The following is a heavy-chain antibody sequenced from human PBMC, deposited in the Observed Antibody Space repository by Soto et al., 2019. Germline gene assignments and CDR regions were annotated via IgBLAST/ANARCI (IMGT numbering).Heavy chain of an antibody. CDR1: GFTFDDYA. D-gene: IGHD2-15*01. Sequence: PGGSLRLSCAASGFTFDDYAMHWVRQAPGKGLEWVANIKQDGSKAQYLESVRGRFTISRDNSKNSVYLQMTSLRAEDTALYYCARDFYGGFSYGPGDSWGQGTLVTVSS. CDR3: ARDFYGGFSYGPGDS. V-gene: IGHV3-7*01. J-gene: IGHJ4*02. CDR2: IKQDGSKA.